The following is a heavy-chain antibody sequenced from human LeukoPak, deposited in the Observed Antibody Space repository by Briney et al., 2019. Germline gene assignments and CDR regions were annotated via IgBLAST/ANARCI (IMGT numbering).Heavy chain of an antibody. J-gene: IGHJ4*02. V-gene: IGHV1-69*06. CDR1: GGTFSSYA. Sequence: GSSVKVSCKASGGTFSSYAISWVRQAPEQGLEWMGGIIPIFGTANYAQKFQGRVTITADKYTSTAYMELSSLRSEDTAVYYCARETRKNAGAGADFFDYWGQGTLVTVSS. D-gene: IGHD6-13*01. CDR2: IIPIFGTA. CDR3: ARETRKNAGAGADFFDY.